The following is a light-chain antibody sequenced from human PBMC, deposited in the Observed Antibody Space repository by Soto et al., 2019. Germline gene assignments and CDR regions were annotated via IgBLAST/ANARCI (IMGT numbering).Light chain of an antibody. Sequence: EILLTQSPGTLSLSPGERATLSCRASQSVSSSYLAWYQQKPGQAPRLLIFGSSSRVTGIPDRFSGSGSGTDFTLTISRLEPEDFAVYYCQQYVRSPRTFGQGTKVDIK. V-gene: IGKV3-20*01. CDR3: QQYVRSPRT. J-gene: IGKJ1*01. CDR2: GSS. CDR1: QSVSSSY.